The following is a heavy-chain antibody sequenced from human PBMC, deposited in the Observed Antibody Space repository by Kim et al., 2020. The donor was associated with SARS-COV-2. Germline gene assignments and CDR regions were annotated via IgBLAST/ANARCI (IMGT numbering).Heavy chain of an antibody. V-gene: IGHV5-10-1*01. J-gene: IGHJ6*02. Sequence: GESLKISCKGSGYSFTSYWISWVRQMPGKGLEWMGRIDPSDSYTNYSPSFQGHVTISADKSISTAYLQWSSLKASDTAMYYCAYYYGSGSYSYYYGMDVWGQGTTVTVSS. CDR1: GYSFTSYW. CDR3: AYYYGSGSYSYYYGMDV. D-gene: IGHD3-10*01. CDR2: IDPSDSYT.